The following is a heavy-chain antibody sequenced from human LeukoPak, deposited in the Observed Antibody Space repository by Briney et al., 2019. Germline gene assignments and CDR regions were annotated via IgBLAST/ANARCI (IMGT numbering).Heavy chain of an antibody. V-gene: IGHV1-2*02. CDR2: INPNRGGT. J-gene: IGHJ3*02. CDR3: ARDHYLLWFGELLEGQDAFDI. Sequence: GASVKVSCKASGYTFTGYYMHWVRQAPGQGLEWMGWINPNRGGTNYAQKFQGRVTMTRDTSISTAYMELSRLRSDDKAVYYCARDHYLLWFGELLEGQDAFDIWGQGTMVTVSS. CDR1: GYTFTGYY. D-gene: IGHD3-10*01.